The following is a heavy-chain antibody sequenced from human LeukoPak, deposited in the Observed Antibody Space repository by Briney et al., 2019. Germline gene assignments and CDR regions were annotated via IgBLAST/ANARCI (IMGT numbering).Heavy chain of an antibody. J-gene: IGHJ6*02. D-gene: IGHD3-16*01. V-gene: IGHV4-59*08. CDR3: ARHHEYIWGSSVDYYAMDV. CDR1: GGSIDSYY. CDR2: LYYTGST. Sequence: SETLSLTCTVSGGSIDSYYWSWIRQPPGKRLERIGYLYYTGSTNYNPSLKSRVTISFDTSKNLFSLNLSSVTAADTAVYYCARHHEYIWGSSVDYYAMDVWGQGTTVTVSS.